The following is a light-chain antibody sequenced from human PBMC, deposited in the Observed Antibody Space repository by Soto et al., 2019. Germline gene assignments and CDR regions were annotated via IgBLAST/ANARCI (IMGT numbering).Light chain of an antibody. CDR1: QSVSSSN. Sequence: EMVLSRSRCTLSLSPVEISALSFRASQSVSSSNLAWYQQKRSQSPRVIIYGGYTRAAGIPDRFSGSGSGPDFTLTISRLEPEDFAVYFCQHYGYSPWTFGQGTKVDIK. J-gene: IGKJ1*01. CDR3: QHYGYSPWT. CDR2: GGY. V-gene: IGKV3-20*01.